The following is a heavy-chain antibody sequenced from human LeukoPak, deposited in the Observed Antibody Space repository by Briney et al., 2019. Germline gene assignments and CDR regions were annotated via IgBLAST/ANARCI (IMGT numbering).Heavy chain of an antibody. CDR3: ARDGLYDSSGYYMDS. J-gene: IGHJ4*02. CDR2: IYYSGGT. Sequence: SETLSLTCTVSGGAISSYYWSWIRQPPGKGLEWIGYIYYSGGTKYNPSLMGRVTISVDRAQSQFSLSLSSATAADTAVYYCARDGLYDSSGYYMDSWGQGTLVIVSS. V-gene: IGHV4-59*01. D-gene: IGHD3-22*01. CDR1: GGAISSYY.